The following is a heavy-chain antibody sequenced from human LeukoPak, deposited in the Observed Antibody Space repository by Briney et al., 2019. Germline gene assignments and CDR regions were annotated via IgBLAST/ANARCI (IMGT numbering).Heavy chain of an antibody. J-gene: IGHJ6*03. D-gene: IGHD3-9*01. CDR1: GYTFTSYD. V-gene: IGHV1-8*03. Sequence: ASVKVSCKASGYTFTSYDINWVRQATGQGLEWMGWMNPNSGNTGYAQKFQGRVTITRNTSISTAYMELSSLRSEDTAVYYCARMDYDILTGLQSLSYYMDVWGKGTTVTISS. CDR2: MNPNSGNT. CDR3: ARMDYDILTGLQSLSYYMDV.